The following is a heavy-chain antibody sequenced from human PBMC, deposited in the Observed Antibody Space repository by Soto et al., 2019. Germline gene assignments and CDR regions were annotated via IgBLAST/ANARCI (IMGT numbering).Heavy chain of an antibody. CDR1: GFTFSSYW. CDR3: ARDCSSSWGYGMDV. Sequence: EVQLVESGGGLVQPGGSLRLSCAASGFTFSSYWMHWVRQAPGKGLVWVSRINSDGSSTSYADSVKGRFTISRDNAKNTLYLQINSMRAEDTAVYDCARDCSSSWGYGMDVWGQGTTVTVSS. D-gene: IGHD6-13*01. V-gene: IGHV3-74*01. J-gene: IGHJ6*02. CDR2: INSDGSST.